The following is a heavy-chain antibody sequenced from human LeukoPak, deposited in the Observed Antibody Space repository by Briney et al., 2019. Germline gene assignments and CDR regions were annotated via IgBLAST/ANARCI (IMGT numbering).Heavy chain of an antibody. D-gene: IGHD4-17*01. Sequence: SETLSLTCTVSGGSISSGDYYWSWIRQHPGKGLEWIGYIYYSGSTYYNPSLKSRVTISVDTSKNQFSLKLSSVTAADTAVYYCARDRVRGTVTHSGFDYWGQGTLVTVSS. CDR3: ARDRVRGTVTHSGFDY. CDR1: GGSISSGDYY. V-gene: IGHV4-31*03. CDR2: IYYSGST. J-gene: IGHJ4*02.